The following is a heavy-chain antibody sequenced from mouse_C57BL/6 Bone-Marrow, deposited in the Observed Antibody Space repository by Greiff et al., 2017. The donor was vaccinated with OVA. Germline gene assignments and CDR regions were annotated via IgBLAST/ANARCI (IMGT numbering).Heavy chain of an antibody. CDR1: GFTFSDYY. J-gene: IGHJ4*01. Sequence: EVKLEESGGGLVQPGGSLKLSCAASGFTFSDYYMYWVRQTPEKRLEWVAYISNGGGSTYYQDTVKGRFTIYRDNAKNTLYLQMSRLKSEDTAMYYCARHYYGSSYAMDYWGQGTSVTVSS. V-gene: IGHV5-12*01. CDR3: ARHYYGSSYAMDY. CDR2: ISNGGGST. D-gene: IGHD1-1*01.